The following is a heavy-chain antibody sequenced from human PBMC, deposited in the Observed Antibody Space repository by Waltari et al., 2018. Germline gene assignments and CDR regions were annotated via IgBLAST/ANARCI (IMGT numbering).Heavy chain of an antibody. V-gene: IGHV1-69*01. CDR3: ARGFSDGTGYYYHYFHF. J-gene: IGHJ4*02. CDR1: GGPFSTYS. CDR2: IIPVFNTP. Sequence: QVQLVQSGAELKKPGSSVKVSCKASGGPFSTYSLNWVRQAPGQGLEWLGGIIPVFNTPKSAQKFQDRVTITADESTNTAYMELSNLTSEDTAVYYCARGFSDGTGYYYHYFHFWGQGTLVTVSS. D-gene: IGHD3-22*01.